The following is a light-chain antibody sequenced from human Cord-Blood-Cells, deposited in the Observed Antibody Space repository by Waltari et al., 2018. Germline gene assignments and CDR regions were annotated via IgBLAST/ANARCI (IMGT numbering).Light chain of an antibody. CDR1: QSISSY. J-gene: IGKJ2*03. V-gene: IGKV1-39*01. Sequence: LSASVGDRVTITCRASQSISSYLNWYQQKPGKAPKLLIYAASSLQSGVPSRFSDSGSGTDFTLTISSLQPEDFATYYCQQSYSTPYSFGQGTKLEIK. CDR2: AAS. CDR3: QQSYSTPYS.